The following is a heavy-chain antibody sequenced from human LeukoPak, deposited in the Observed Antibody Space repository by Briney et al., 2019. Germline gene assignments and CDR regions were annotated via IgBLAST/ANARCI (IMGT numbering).Heavy chain of an antibody. CDR1: GFTFSSYG. CDR3: ATAPPNFNTVSCYADY. CDR2: ISYDGSNK. Sequence: GGSLRLSCAPSGFTFSSYGMHWVRQAPGKGLEWVAIISYDGSNKYYADSVKGRFTISRDNSKNTLYLQMNSLRAEDTAVYYCATAPPNFNTVSCYADYWGQGTLVTVSS. V-gene: IGHV3-30*03. D-gene: IGHD2-2*01. J-gene: IGHJ4*02.